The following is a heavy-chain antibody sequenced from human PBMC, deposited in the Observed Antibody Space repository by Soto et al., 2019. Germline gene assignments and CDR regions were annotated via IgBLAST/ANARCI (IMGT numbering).Heavy chain of an antibody. CDR2: IIPIFGTA. D-gene: IGHD4-17*01. CDR3: ARDLHYGDYWGGWFDP. V-gene: IGHV1-69*01. CDR1: GGTFSSYA. J-gene: IGHJ5*02. Sequence: QVQLVQSGAEVKKPGSSVKVSCKASGGTFSSYAISWVRQAPGQGLEWMGGIIPIFGTANYAQKFQGRVTITADESTSTAYMELSSLRSEETAVYYCARDLHYGDYWGGWFDPWGQGTLVTVSS.